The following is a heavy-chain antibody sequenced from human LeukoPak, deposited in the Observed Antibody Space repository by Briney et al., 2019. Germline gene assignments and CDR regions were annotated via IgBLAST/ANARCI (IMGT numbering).Heavy chain of an antibody. CDR1: GFTFSDYY. D-gene: IGHD6-19*01. J-gene: IGHJ4*02. CDR2: ISSSGSTI. Sequence: GGSLRLSCAAAGFTFSDYYMNWLRQAPGKGLEWISYISSSGSTIYYADSVKGRFTISRDNGKNSLYLQMNSLRAEDTAVYYCAREAPGIAVAGTVAGLSWGQGTLVTVFS. CDR3: AREAPGIAVAGTVAGLS. V-gene: IGHV3-11*01.